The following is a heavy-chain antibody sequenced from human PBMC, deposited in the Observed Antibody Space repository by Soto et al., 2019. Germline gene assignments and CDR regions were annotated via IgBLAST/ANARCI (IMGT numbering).Heavy chain of an antibody. Sequence: ASVNVSCKASGYIFTGYHIHWVRQAPGRGLEWMGWINPNSGDTEYAQNFQGRVTMTRDTSFNLVYMEMSGLMSDDTAVYYCARDARGTRGFDEMDICGQGTTVTVSS. J-gene: IGHJ6*02. CDR1: GYIFTGYH. CDR3: ARDARGTRGFDEMDI. CDR2: INPNSGDT. V-gene: IGHV1-2*02. D-gene: IGHD3-9*01.